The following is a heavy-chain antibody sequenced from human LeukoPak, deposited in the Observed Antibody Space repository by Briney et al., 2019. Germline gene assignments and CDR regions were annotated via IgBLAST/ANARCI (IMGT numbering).Heavy chain of an antibody. CDR2: IRPNSGGA. CDR3: ARDIVEVSNTRGFGT. V-gene: IGHV1-2*02. D-gene: IGHD2-2*01. J-gene: IGHJ5*02. CDR1: GYTFTSYD. Sequence: ASVKVSCKASGYTFTSYDINWVRQATGQGLEWMGWIRPNSGGAKYTQKFQGRVTMTRDTSISTAYMGLCRLRSDNTGVYYCARDIVEVSNTRGFGTWGQGTLGTVSS.